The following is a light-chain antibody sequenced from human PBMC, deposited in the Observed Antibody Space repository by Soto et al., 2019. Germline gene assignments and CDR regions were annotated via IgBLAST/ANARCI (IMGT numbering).Light chain of an antibody. Sequence: QLVLTQSPSASASLGASVKLTCTLSSGHSSYAIAWHQQQPEKGPRYLMNLNSDGSHSKGDGIPDRLSGSSSGAERYLTISSLQSEDEADYYCQTWGTGIQVFGGGTKLTVL. CDR3: QTWGTGIQV. CDR2: LNSDGSH. V-gene: IGLV4-69*01. CDR1: SGHSSYA. J-gene: IGLJ3*02.